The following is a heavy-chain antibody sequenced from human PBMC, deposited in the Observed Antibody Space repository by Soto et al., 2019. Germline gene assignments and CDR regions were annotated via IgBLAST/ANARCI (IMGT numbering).Heavy chain of an antibody. CDR1: GYTFTSYG. CDR2: ISAYNGNT. Sequence: ASVKVSCKASGYTFTSYGISWVRQAPGQGLGWMGWISAYNGNTNYAQKLQGRVTMTTDTSTSTAYMELRSLRSDDTAVYYCARDGYIVVVVAATPDYYYGMDVWGPGTTVTVS. D-gene: IGHD2-15*01. J-gene: IGHJ6*02. V-gene: IGHV1-18*01. CDR3: ARDGYIVVVVAATPDYYYGMDV.